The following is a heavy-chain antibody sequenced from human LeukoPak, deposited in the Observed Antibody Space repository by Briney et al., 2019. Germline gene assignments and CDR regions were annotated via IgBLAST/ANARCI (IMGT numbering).Heavy chain of an antibody. Sequence: ASVKVSCKASGGTFSSYAIIWVRQAPGQGLEWMGGIIPIFGTANYAQKFQGRVTITADESTSTAYMELSSLRSEDTAVYYCARSIAVAGTGFYYYYGMDVWGQGTTVTVSS. CDR3: ARSIAVAGTGFYYYYGMDV. CDR1: GGTFSSYA. D-gene: IGHD6-19*01. J-gene: IGHJ6*02. CDR2: IIPIFGTA. V-gene: IGHV1-69*01.